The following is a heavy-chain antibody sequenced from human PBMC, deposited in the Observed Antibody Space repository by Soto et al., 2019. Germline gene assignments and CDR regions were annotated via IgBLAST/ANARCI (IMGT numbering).Heavy chain of an antibody. CDR3: ARDDVDV. V-gene: IGHV3-48*02. CDR2: ISSRSSTI. Sequence: EVWLVESGGGWLHPVGSLRLSCAASGFTFSSYSMNWVRQAPGTGLELVSYISSRSSTIYYSDSVKGRFTISRDTAKNSLYLQMNSLRDEGTAVYYCARDDVDVWGQGTTVTVSS. J-gene: IGHJ6*02. CDR1: GFTFSSYS.